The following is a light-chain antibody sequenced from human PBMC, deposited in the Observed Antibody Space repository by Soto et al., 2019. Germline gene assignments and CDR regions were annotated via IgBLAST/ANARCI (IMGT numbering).Light chain of an antibody. V-gene: IGKV1-8*01. CDR2: AAS. J-gene: IGKJ2*01. Sequence: CRASQGISHYLAWYQQKPGKAPKLLIYAASSLQSGVPSRFNGSGSGTDFTLTISCLQSEDFATYYCQQYYSYSYTFGQGTKVDI. CDR1: QGISHY. CDR3: QQYYSYSYT.